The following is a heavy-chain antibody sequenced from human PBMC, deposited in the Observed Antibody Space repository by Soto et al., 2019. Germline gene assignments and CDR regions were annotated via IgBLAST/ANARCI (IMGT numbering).Heavy chain of an antibody. CDR2: IYPGDSDT. V-gene: IGHV5-51*01. CDR3: ARLDTGTTGGPYYYYMDV. CDR1: GYSFTSYW. Sequence: GESLKISCKGSGYSFTSYWIGWVRQMPGKNLEWMGIIYPGDSDTRYSPSFQGQVTISADKSISTAYLQWSSLKASDTAMYYCARLDTGTTGGPYYYYMDVWGKGTTVTVSS. J-gene: IGHJ6*03. D-gene: IGHD1-7*01.